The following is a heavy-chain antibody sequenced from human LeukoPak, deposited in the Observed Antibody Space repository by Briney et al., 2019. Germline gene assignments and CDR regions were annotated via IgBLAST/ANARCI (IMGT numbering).Heavy chain of an antibody. Sequence: SLRLSCAASGFAFGDYAMYWVRQVPGKGLEWVSGINWNSGTIGYADSVKGRFTISRDNAKNSLYLQMNSLRAEDTAVYYCARDSSSWYVYYYYYMDVWGKGTTVTVSS. CDR3: ARDSSSWYVYYYYYMDV. V-gene: IGHV3-9*01. J-gene: IGHJ6*03. CDR1: GFAFGDYA. CDR2: INWNSGTI. D-gene: IGHD6-13*01.